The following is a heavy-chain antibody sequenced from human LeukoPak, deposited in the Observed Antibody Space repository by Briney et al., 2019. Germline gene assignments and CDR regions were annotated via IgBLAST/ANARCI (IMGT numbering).Heavy chain of an antibody. CDR2: VNHRGTT. D-gene: IGHD5-12*01. CDR1: GVPFGGSY. CDR3: ARDPRSGYTKRFDS. V-gene: IGHV4-34*01. Sequence: SETLSLTCAVFGVPFGGSYWAWIRQSPGKGLEWLGEVNHRGTTTFNPSLNIRLTMSVDTSKSQFSLNLTSVTAADTAVYYCARDPRSGYTKRFDSWGQGTLVTVSS. J-gene: IGHJ4*02.